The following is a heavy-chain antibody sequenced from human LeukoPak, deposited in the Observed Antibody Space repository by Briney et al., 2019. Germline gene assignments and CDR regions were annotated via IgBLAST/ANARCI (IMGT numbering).Heavy chain of an antibody. CDR2: MNPNSGNT. D-gene: IGHD2-15*01. V-gene: IGHV1-8*01. Sequence: GASVKVSCKASGYTFTSYDINWVRQATGQGLEWMGWMNPNSGNTGYAQKFQGRVTMTRNTSISTAYMELSSLRSEDTAVYYCARGGLCSGGSCYDFDYWGQGTLVTVSS. J-gene: IGHJ4*02. CDR3: ARGGLCSGGSCYDFDY. CDR1: GYTFTSYD.